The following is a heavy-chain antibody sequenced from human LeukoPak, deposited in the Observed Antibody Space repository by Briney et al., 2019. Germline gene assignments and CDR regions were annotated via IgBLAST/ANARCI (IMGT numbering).Heavy chain of an antibody. V-gene: IGHV3-48*03. Sequence: GGSLRLSCAASGFTFSSYEMNWVRQAPGKGLEWVSYISSSGGTIYYADSVKGRFTISRDNAKNSLYLQMNSLRAEDTAVYYCATHDGYSYGLMGYYYGMDVWGQGTTVTVSS. J-gene: IGHJ6*02. CDR1: GFTFSSYE. CDR2: ISSSGGTI. CDR3: ATHDGYSYGLMGYYYGMDV. D-gene: IGHD5-18*01.